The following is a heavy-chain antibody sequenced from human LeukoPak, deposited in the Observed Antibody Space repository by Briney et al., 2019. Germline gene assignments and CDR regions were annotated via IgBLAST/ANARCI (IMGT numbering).Heavy chain of an antibody. J-gene: IGHJ5*02. Sequence: GGSLRLSCAASAFTFSSYGMSWVRQAPGKGLEWVSAISGSGGSTYYADSVKGRFTISRDNSKNTLYLQMNSLRAEDTAVYYCAKDSGMATTRVNWFDPWGQGTLVTVSS. V-gene: IGHV3-23*01. D-gene: IGHD5-24*01. CDR2: ISGSGGST. CDR1: AFTFSSYG. CDR3: AKDSGMATTRVNWFDP.